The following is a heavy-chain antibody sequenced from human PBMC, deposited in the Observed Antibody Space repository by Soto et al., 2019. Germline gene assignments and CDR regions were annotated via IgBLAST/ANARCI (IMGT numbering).Heavy chain of an antibody. V-gene: IGHV3-30*18. Sequence: QGQLVESGGGVVQPGRSLRLSCAASGFTFSSYGMHWVRQAPGKGLEWVAVISYDGSNKYYADSVKGRFTISRDNSKNTLYLQMNSLRAEDTAVYYCAKYCSGGSCFDPWGQGTLVTVSS. D-gene: IGHD2-15*01. CDR1: GFTFSSYG. CDR2: ISYDGSNK. CDR3: AKYCSGGSCFDP. J-gene: IGHJ5*02.